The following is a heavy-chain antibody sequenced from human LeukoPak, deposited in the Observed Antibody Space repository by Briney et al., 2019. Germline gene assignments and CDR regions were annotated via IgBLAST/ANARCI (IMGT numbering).Heavy chain of an antibody. D-gene: IGHD6-6*01. Sequence: GGSLRLSCAASGFAFSSYWMSWVRQAPGKGLEWVASIKQDGSERYYLDSVKGRFTISRDNAKSSLYLQMNSLRAEDTAVYYCAKIAAPLGYFEFWGQGTLVTVSS. CDR3: AKIAAPLGYFEF. CDR1: GFAFSSYW. CDR2: IKQDGSER. J-gene: IGHJ4*02. V-gene: IGHV3-7*02.